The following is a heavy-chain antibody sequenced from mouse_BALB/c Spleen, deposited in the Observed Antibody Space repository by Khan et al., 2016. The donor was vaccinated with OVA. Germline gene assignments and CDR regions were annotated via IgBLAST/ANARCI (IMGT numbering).Heavy chain of an antibody. CDR3: AGRDYFGSSAFAY. J-gene: IGHJ3*01. CDR2: INPYNDGT. D-gene: IGHD1-1*01. Sequence: EVQLQQPGPELVKPGASVKMSCKASGYTFTSYVMHWVKQKPGQGLEWIGYINPYNDGTKYNEKFKGKATLTSDKSSSTAYLELSSLTSEDSAVYYCAGRDYFGSSAFAYWGQGTLVTVSA. V-gene: IGHV1S136*01. CDR1: GYTFTSYV.